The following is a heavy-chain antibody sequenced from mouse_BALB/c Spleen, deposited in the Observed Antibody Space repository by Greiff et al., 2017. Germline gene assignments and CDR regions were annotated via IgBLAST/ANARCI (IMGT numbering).Heavy chain of an antibody. D-gene: IGHD2-1*01. CDR3: ARGTSSTMEEWFAY. Sequence: EVKLMESGGGLVKPGGSLKLSCAASGFTFSSYAMSWVRQTPGKRLEWVASISSGGSTYYPDSVKGRFTISRDNAGNILYLQMSSLRSEDTAMYYGARGTSSTMEEWFAYWGQGTLVTVSA. CDR1: GFTFSSYA. J-gene: IGHJ3*01. CDR2: ISSGGST. V-gene: IGHV5-6-5*01.